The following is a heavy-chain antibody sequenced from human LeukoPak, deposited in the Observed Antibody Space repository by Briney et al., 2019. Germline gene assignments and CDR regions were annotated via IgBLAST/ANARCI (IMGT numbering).Heavy chain of an antibody. J-gene: IGHJ4*02. CDR1: GGSFSGYY. CDR3: ARKRGYSGYDFDY. CDR2: INHSGST. D-gene: IGHD5-12*01. V-gene: IGHV4-34*01. Sequence: PSETLSLTCAVYGGSFSGYYWSWIRQPPRKGLEWIGEINHSGSTNYNPSLKSRVTISVDTSKNQFSLKLSSVTAADTAVYYCARKRGYSGYDFDYWGQGTLVTVSS.